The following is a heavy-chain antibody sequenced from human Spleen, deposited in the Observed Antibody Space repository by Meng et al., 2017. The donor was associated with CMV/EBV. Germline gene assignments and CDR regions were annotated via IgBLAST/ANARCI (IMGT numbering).Heavy chain of an antibody. CDR2: ISYDISNQ. CDR1: GFKLNTHT. J-gene: IGHJ3*02. V-gene: IGHV3-30*09. D-gene: IGHD1-20*01. Sequence: GGSLRLSCVASGFKLNTHTGHWVRQAPGKGLEWLAVISYDISNQYYADSVKGRFAVSRDNFRKSLYLQMNSLRPEDTAVYYCATSRLHDNFADAVDIWGQGTLVTVSS. CDR3: ATSRLHDNFADAVDI.